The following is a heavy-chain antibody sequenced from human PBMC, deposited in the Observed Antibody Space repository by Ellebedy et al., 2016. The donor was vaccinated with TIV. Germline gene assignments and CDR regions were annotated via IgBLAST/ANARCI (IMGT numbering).Heavy chain of an antibody. D-gene: IGHD3-22*01. J-gene: IGHJ4*02. Sequence: GESLKISCAASGFTSSSYAMSWVRQAPGKGLEWVSTISGSGDSTYYADSVKGRFTISRDNSMNTLYLQMNSLRAEDTAIYYCAKDHRLRSVDGFGYWPLDYWGQGTLVTVSS. V-gene: IGHV3-23*01. CDR1: GFTSSSYA. CDR2: ISGSGDST. CDR3: AKDHRLRSVDGFGYWPLDY.